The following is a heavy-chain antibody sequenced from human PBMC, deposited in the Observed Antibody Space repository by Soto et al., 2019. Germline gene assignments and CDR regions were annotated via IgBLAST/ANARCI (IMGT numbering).Heavy chain of an antibody. J-gene: IGHJ6*03. V-gene: IGHV1-46*03. CDR1: GYTFTSYY. CDR2: INPSGGST. Sequence: GASVKVSCKASGYTFTSYYMHWVRQAPGQGLEWMGIINPSGGSTSYAQKFQGRVTMTRDTSTSTVYMELSSLRSEDTAVYYCAMNSNSYYYYMDVWGKGTRSPSP. CDR3: AMNSNSYYYYMDV.